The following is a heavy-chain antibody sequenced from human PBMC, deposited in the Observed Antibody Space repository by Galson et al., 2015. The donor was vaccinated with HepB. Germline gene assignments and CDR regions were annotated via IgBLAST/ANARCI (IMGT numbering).Heavy chain of an antibody. CDR3: ARDQKPTGYYYGLNHDAFDI. J-gene: IGHJ3*02. CDR1: GFTFSDYY. Sequence: SLRLSCAASGFTFSDYYVSWIRQAPGKGLEWVSYISSSSSYTNYADSVKGRFTISRDNAKNSLYLQMNSLRAEDTAVYYCARDQKPTGYYYGLNHDAFDIWGQGTMVTVSS. CDR2: ISSSSSYT. V-gene: IGHV3-11*06. D-gene: IGHD3-9*01.